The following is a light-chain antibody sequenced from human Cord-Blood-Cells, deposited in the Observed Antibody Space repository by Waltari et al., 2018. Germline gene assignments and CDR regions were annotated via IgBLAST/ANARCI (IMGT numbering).Light chain of an antibody. CDR3: QVWDSSSDHPV. Sequence: SYVLTQPPSVSVAPGKTARITCGGTNIGSKSVHWYQQKPGQAPVLGIYYDSDRPSGIPERFSGSTSGNTATLTISRVEAGDEADYYCQVWDSSSDHPVFGGGTKLTVL. J-gene: IGLJ3*02. CDR1: NIGSKS. CDR2: YDS. V-gene: IGLV3-21*04.